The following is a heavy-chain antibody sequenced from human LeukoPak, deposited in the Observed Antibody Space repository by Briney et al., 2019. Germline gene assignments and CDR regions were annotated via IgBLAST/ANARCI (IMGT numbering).Heavy chain of an antibody. V-gene: IGHV4-34*01. CDR1: GGSFSGYY. CDR2: INHSGST. CDR3: AKVGDGHCSTTSCYGWFDP. Sequence: SETLSLTCAVYGGSFSGYYWSWIRQPPGKGLEWIGEINHSGSTNYNPSLKSRVTISVDTSKNQFSLKLSSVTAADTAVYYCAKVGDGHCSTTSCYGWFDPWGQGTLVTVSS. D-gene: IGHD2-2*01. J-gene: IGHJ5*02.